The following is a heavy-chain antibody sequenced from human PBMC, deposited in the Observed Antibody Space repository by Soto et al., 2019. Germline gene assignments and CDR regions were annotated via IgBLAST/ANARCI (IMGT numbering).Heavy chain of an antibody. J-gene: IGHJ4*02. CDR1: GFTVGNNY. V-gene: IGHV3-53*01. CDR3: AKDGRGSGSHYNSFGY. CDR2: IYSTGTT. Sequence: EVQLVESGGGLIQPGGSLKLSCAASGFTVGNNYMSWVRQAPGKGLEWVSLIYSTGTTKYADSVKGRFTVSRDNAKNTVYRQMNSLRAEDTAVYYCAKDGRGSGSHYNSFGYWGQGTLVTVSS. D-gene: IGHD3-10*01.